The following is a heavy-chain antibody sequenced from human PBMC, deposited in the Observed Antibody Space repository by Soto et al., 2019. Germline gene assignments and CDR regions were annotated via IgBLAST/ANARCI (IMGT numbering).Heavy chain of an antibody. D-gene: IGHD5-18*01. CDR2: INHSGST. J-gene: IGHJ4*02. CDR1: GGSFSGYY. CDR3: ARRRREYSYGSFDY. Sequence: ETLSLTCAVYGGSFSGYYWSWIRQPPGKGLEWIGEINHSGSTNYNPSLKSRVTISVDTSKNQFSLKLSSVTAADTAVYYCARRRREYSYGSFDYWGQGTLVTVSS. V-gene: IGHV4-34*01.